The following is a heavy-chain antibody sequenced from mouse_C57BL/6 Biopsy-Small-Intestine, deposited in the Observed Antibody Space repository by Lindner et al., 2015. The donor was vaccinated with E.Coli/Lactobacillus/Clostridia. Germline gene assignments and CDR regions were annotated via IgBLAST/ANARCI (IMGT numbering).Heavy chain of an antibody. J-gene: IGHJ4*01. D-gene: IGHD4-1*01. Sequence: EVQLQESGPELVKPGASVKVSCKASGYTFTDYNMHWVKQSHGKSLEWIGYINPNNGGTSYNQKFKGKATLTVNKSSSTAYMELRSLTSEDSAVYYCARNWGYAMDYWGQGTSVTVSS. CDR1: GYTFTDYN. CDR3: ARNWGYAMDY. V-gene: IGHV1-22*01. CDR2: INPNNGGT.